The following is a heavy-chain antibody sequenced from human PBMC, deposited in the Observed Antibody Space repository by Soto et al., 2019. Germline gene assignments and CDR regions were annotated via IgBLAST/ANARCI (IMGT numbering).Heavy chain of an antibody. J-gene: IGHJ4*02. CDR2: IYSAGSA. CDR3: ARVPSSSYHYFDY. CDR1: GFTVSSYY. Sequence: EVQLVESGGGLVQPGGSLRLSCAASGFTVSSYYMSWVRQAPGKGLEWVSVIYSAGSADFADSVKGGCTISRDNSKNTLYLQMSSLRAEDTAVYYCARVPSSSYHYFDYWGQGTLVTVSS. D-gene: IGHD6-13*01. V-gene: IGHV3-66*01.